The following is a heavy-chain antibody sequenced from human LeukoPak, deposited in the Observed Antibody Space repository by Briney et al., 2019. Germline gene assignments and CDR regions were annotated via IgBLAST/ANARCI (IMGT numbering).Heavy chain of an antibody. CDR3: AKGLWGAYYYGMDV. V-gene: IGHV3-23*01. J-gene: IGHJ6*02. CDR2: ISGSGATT. CDR1: GFTFSNYA. D-gene: IGHD3-16*01. Sequence: GGSLRLSCAASGFTFSNYAMSWVRQAPGKGLEWVSVISGSGATTDYADSVMGRFTISRDNSKNTLYLRLDSPRAEDTAVYFCAKGLWGAYYYGMDVWGQGTTVTVSS.